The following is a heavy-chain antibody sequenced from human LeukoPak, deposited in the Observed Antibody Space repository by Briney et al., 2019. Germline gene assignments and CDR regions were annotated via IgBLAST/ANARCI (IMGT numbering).Heavy chain of an antibody. CDR3: ARHWGRSSWNPMAY. CDR1: GGSISISTYY. V-gene: IGHV4-39*01. CDR2: IYYNGST. J-gene: IGHJ4*02. D-gene: IGHD6-13*01. Sequence: SETLSLTCSVSGGSISISTYYWGWIRQPPGKGLEWIASIYYNGSTFYNPSLKSRVTISVDTSKNQFSLKLSSVTAADTAVYDCARHWGRSSWNPMAYWGQGTLVTVSS.